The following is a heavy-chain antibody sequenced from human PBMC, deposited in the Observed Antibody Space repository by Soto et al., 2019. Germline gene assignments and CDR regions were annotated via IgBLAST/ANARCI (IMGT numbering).Heavy chain of an antibody. CDR1: GGAISSYD. D-gene: IGHD3-16*01. V-gene: IGHV4-59*01. J-gene: IGHJ6*02. CDR2: IYYSVST. Sequence: PXGTLSLTCTVPGGAISSYDLSWIRQPPGKGLEWIGYIYYSVSTNYNPSLKSRVTISVDTSKNQFSLKLSSVTAADTAVYYCGGDLGGGEDVWGQGTTVTVSS. CDR3: GGDLGGGEDV.